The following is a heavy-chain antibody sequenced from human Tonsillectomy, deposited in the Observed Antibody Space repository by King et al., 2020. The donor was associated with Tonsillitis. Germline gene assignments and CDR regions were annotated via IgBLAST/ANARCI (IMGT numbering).Heavy chain of an antibody. J-gene: IGHJ3*02. CDR1: GYTFTSYG. D-gene: IGHD3-10*01. CDR3: ARDPELLWLGELSGAFDI. CDR2: ISAYNGNT. V-gene: IGHV1-18*01. Sequence: QLVQSGAEVKKPGASVKVSCKASGYTFTSYGISWVRQAPGQGLEWMGWISAYNGNTNYAQKLQGRVTMTTDTSTSTAYMELRSLRSDDTAVYYCARDPELLWLGELSGAFDIWGQGTMVTVSS.